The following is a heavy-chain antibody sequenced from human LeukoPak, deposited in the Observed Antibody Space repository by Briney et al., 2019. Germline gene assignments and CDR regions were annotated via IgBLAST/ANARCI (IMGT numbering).Heavy chain of an antibody. CDR2: IKQDGSEK. CDR3: ARDGGYCSSTSCVKGYYYYYMDV. V-gene: IGHV3-7*01. D-gene: IGHD2-2*01. CDR1: GFIFSNYW. Sequence: HPGGSLRLSCAASGFIFSNYWMTWVRQAPGKALEWVANIKQDGSEKYYVDSVKGRFTISRDNAKNSLYLQMNSLRAEDTAVYYCARDGGYCSSTSCVKGYYYYYMDVWGKGTTVTVSS. J-gene: IGHJ6*03.